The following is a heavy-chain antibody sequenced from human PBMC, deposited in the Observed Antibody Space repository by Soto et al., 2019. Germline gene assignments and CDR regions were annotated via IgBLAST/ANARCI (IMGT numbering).Heavy chain of an antibody. V-gene: IGHV4-34*01. CDR1: GGSFSDYSWN. CDR2: INHSGST. CDR3: ARAALNSDLWSGPINGGMDD. D-gene: IGHD3-3*01. Sequence: SETLSLTCAVYGGSFSDYSWNWNWIRQPPGKGLEWIGEINHSGSTSHNPSLKSRVTLSLDTSKNQFSLILTSVTAADTAVYYCARAALNSDLWSGPINGGMDDWGQGTTVTVSS. J-gene: IGHJ6*02.